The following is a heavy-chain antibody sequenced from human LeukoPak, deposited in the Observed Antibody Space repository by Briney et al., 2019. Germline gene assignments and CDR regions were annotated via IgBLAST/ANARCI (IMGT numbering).Heavy chain of an antibody. CDR1: GGTFSSYA. D-gene: IGHD4-23*01. V-gene: IGHV1-69*04. Sequence: ASVKVSCKASGGTFSSYAISWVRQAPGQGLEWMGRIIPILGIANYAQKFQGRVTITADEFTSTAYMELSSLRSDDTAVYYCARDRPGNSLEYWGQGTLVTVSS. CDR3: ARDRPGNSLEY. J-gene: IGHJ4*02. CDR2: IIPILGIA.